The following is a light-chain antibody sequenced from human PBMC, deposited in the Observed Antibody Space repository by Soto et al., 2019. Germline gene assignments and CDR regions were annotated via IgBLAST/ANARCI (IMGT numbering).Light chain of an antibody. CDR2: LNSDGSH. V-gene: IGLV4-69*02. J-gene: IGLJ2*01. CDR3: QTWGAGIRV. CDR1: SGHNTYA. Sequence: QLVVTQSPSVSASLGASVKLTCTLSSGHNTYAIAWHQQRPEKGPRYLMKLNSDGSHSKGDGIPDRFSGSSSGAERYLTISSLQSEDEADYYCQTWGAGIRVFGGGTKLTVL.